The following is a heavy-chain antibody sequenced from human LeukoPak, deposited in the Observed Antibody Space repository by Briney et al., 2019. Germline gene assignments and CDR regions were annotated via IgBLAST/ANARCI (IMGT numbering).Heavy chain of an antibody. J-gene: IGHJ4*02. V-gene: IGHV4-59*01. Sequence: PSETLSLTCSVSGGSISSYYWSWVRQPPGKGLEWIGSIYFSGSTNYNPSLKSRVTMSVATSKNQFSLSPRSVTPADTAVYYCVRGGIVGTSARVPLFDNWGQGTLVTVSS. D-gene: IGHD2-21*01. CDR1: GGSISSYY. CDR3: VRGGIVGTSARVPLFDN. CDR2: IYFSGST.